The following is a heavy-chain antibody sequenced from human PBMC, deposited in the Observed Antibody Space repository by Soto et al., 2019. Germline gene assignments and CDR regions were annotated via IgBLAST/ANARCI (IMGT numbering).Heavy chain of an antibody. V-gene: IGHV4-59*01. CDR1: GGSISSYY. Sequence: QVQLQESGPGLVKPSETLSLTCTVSGGSISSYYWSWIRQPPGRGLEWIGYIFYSGNTDYNPSLKSRVTLSLDTSKNQFSLRLSSVTAADTAVYYCARDRSYSTSRYDAFDIWGQGTMVTVSS. CDR2: IFYSGNT. J-gene: IGHJ3*02. D-gene: IGHD6-6*01. CDR3: ARDRSYSTSRYDAFDI.